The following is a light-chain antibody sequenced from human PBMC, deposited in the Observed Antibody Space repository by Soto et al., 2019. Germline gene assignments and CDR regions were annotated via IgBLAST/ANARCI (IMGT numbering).Light chain of an antibody. CDR2: VNSDGSH. V-gene: IGLV4-69*01. CDR3: QTWDTGSGV. Sequence: QLVLTQSPSASASLGASVKLTCTLSSGHSSYTIAWHQQQAEKGPRYLMKVNSDGSHTKGDGIPDRFSGSSSETERYLTISSLQSEDEADYYCQTWDTGSGVFGGGTKLTVL. J-gene: IGLJ3*02. CDR1: SGHSSYT.